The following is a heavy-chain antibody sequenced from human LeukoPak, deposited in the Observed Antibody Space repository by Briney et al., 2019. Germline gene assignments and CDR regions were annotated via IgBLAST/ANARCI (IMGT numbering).Heavy chain of an antibody. CDR1: GYTFTGYY. CDR3: ARSGLNWDPPDY. V-gene: IGHV1-2*06. D-gene: IGHD7-27*01. Sequence: ASVKVSCKASGYTFTGYYMHWVRQAPGQGLEWMGRINPNSGGTIYAQKFQGRVTMTRDTSISTAYMELSRLRSDDTAVYYRARSGLNWDPPDYGGQGTLVTVSS. CDR2: INPNSGGT. J-gene: IGHJ4*02.